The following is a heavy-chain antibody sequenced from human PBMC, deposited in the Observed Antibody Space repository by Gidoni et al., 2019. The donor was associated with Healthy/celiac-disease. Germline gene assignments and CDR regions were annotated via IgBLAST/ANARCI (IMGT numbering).Heavy chain of an antibody. D-gene: IGHD2-2*01. Sequence: QLPLQESGPGLVKPSETLSLTCTVSGGSISSSSYYWGWIRQPPGKGLEWIGSIYYSGSTYYNPSLKSRVTISVDTSKNQFSLKLSSVTAADTAVYYCARQGGPYCSSTSCYDYWGQGTLVTVSS. CDR2: IYYSGST. CDR3: ARQGGPYCSSTSCYDY. CDR1: GGSISSSSYY. V-gene: IGHV4-39*01. J-gene: IGHJ4*02.